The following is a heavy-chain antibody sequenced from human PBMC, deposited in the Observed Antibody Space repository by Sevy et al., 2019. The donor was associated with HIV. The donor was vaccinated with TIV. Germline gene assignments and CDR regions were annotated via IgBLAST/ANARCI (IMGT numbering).Heavy chain of an antibody. J-gene: IGHJ4*02. D-gene: IGHD2-8*01. V-gene: IGHV3-23*01. CDR1: GFTFSRYT. CDR2: FCFGDGSM. Sequence: GGSLRLSCAASGFTFSRYTMTWVRQAPGKGLEWVSTFCFGDGSMNYADSAKGRFTISRDNSKDTLYLQMNNLRAEDTAMYYCVREGCTKPHDFWCQGTLVTVSS. CDR3: VREGCTKPHDF.